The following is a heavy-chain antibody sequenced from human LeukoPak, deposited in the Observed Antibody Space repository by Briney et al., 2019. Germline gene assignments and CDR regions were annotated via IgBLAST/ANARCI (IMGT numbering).Heavy chain of an antibody. CDR3: AKDTSGWPLNFDY. CDR1: GFTFSSYT. Sequence: PGGSLRLSCTASGFTFSSYTMSWVRQAPGKGLEWVSAISGSGGSTYYADSVKGRFTISRDNSKNTLYLQMNSLRAEDTAVYYCAKDTSGWPLNFDYWGQGTLVTVSS. V-gene: IGHV3-23*01. CDR2: ISGSGGST. J-gene: IGHJ4*02. D-gene: IGHD6-19*01.